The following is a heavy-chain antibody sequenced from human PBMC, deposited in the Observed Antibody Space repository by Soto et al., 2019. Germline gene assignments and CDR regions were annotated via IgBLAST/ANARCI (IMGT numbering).Heavy chain of an antibody. J-gene: IGHJ4*02. D-gene: IGHD4-17*01. CDR3: TTDRPSRLRNPRV. CDR2: IYYSGST. V-gene: IGHV4-59*01. CDR1: GDSLRNYY. Sequence: SETLSLTCTVSGDSLRNYYWSWIRQSPGKGLEWIGYIYYSGSTNYSPSLKSRVTLSVDTSKNQFSLKLSSVTAADTAVYYCTTDRPSRLRNPRVWGQGTLVTVSS.